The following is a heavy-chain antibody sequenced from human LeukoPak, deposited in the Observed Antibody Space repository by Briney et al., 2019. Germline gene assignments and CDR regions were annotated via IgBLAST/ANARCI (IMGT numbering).Heavy chain of an antibody. V-gene: IGHV1-2*02. CDR1: GYTFTCYY. CDR3: LRLGEFVVVVAATGYFDY. D-gene: IGHD2-15*01. CDR2: INSNSGGT. Sequence: SVKVSCKASGYTFTCYYMHWVRPATGQGLEWMGWINSNSGGTNYAQKFQGRVTMTRDTSISTAYMELSRLRSDDTAVYYCLRLGEFVVVVAATGYFDYWGQGTPVTVSS. J-gene: IGHJ4*02.